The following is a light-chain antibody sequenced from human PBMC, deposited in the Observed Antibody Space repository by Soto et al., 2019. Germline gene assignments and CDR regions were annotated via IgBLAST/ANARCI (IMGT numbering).Light chain of an antibody. J-gene: IGKJ1*01. CDR3: QHYTMYSQCT. Sequence: DIQMTHSRSTVSAYVGDSVTITCRASQSITTWLAWYQQRPGKAPKLLIYDVSSLQSGVPSRFSGSGSGTEFTLTVSSLHPDDFANYYRQHYTMYSQCTVGQGPKVHIK. CDR2: DVS. V-gene: IGKV1-5*01. CDR1: QSITTW.